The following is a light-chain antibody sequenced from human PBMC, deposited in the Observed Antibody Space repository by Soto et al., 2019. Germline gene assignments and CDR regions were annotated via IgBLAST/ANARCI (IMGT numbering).Light chain of an antibody. J-gene: IGKJ4*01. V-gene: IGKV1-9*01. Sequence: DIQMTQSPSSVSASVGDSVTITCLASQDITNYLAWYLQKPGKAPKLLIYGASTLQSGVPSRFSGSGSGTEFTLTVSSLQPEDFATYYCQQLNAYPHSFGGGTKVDIK. CDR3: QQLNAYPHS. CDR2: GAS. CDR1: QDITNY.